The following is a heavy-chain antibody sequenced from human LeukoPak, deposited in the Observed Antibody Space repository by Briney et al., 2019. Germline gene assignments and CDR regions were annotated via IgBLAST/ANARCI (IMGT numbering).Heavy chain of an antibody. CDR3: ARAQTSTYCGVSSSCSKVYFDY. D-gene: IGHD2-21*01. CDR1: GLTVSSNH. Sequence: GGSLRLSCAASGLTVSSNHMSWVRQAPGKRLEWISVIYGGADTYYADSVKGRFTISRDNSKNTLYLHLNSLRAEDTAVYYCARAQTSTYCGVSSSCSKVYFDYWGQGTLVTVSS. V-gene: IGHV3-53*01. J-gene: IGHJ4*02. CDR2: IYGGADT.